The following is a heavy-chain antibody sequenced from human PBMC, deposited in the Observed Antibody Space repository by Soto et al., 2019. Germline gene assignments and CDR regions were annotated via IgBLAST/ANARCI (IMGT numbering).Heavy chain of an antibody. CDR3: SRGLLAYCGGDCYLDPPSFDY. V-gene: IGHV4-30-4*01. J-gene: IGHJ4*02. CDR1: GGSISSGDYY. D-gene: IGHD2-21*02. CDR2: IYYSGST. Sequence: SETLSLTCTVSGGSISSGDYYWSWIRQPPGKGLEWIGYIYYSGSTYYNPSLKNRVTISVDTSKNQFSLKLSSVTAADTAVYYCSRGLLAYCGGDCYLDPPSFDYWGQGTLVTVS.